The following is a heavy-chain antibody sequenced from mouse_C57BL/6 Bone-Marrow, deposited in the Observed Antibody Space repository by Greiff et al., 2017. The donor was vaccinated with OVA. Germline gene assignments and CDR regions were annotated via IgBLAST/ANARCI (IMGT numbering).Heavy chain of an antibody. CDR3: ARRGTTVVVDY. D-gene: IGHD1-1*01. Sequence: DVQLQESGGGLVQPGGSLKLSCAASGFTFSDYYMYWVRQTPEKRLEWVAYISNGGGSTYYPDTVKGRFTISRDNAKNTLYLQMSRLKSEDTAMYYCARRGTTVVVDYWGQGTTLTVSS. V-gene: IGHV5-12*01. CDR1: GFTFSDYY. CDR2: ISNGGGST. J-gene: IGHJ2*01.